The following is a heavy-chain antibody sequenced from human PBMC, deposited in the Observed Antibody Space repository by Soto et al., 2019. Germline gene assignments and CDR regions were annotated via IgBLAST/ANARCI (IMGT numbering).Heavy chain of an antibody. D-gene: IGHD2-2*01. CDR1: GFTFSHYG. CDR2: IQSDGKNV. J-gene: IGHJ6*02. CDR3: ARDALGYCRSSNCYIYYGMDV. Sequence: QVHLVESGGGVVQPGRSLRLSCEASGFTFSHYGMHWVHQAPGKGLEWVSVIQSDGKNVYYIDSVKGRFTISRDNSKNTLYLQMNSLRAEDTAVYFCARDALGYCRSSNCYIYYGMDVWGQGTTVIVSS. V-gene: IGHV3-33*01.